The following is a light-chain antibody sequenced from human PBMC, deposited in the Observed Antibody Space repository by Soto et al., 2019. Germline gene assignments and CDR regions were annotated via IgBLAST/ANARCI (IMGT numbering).Light chain of an antibody. J-gene: IGKJ5*01. CDR1: QSVSSN. V-gene: IGKV3-15*01. CDR3: QQYNNWPPIT. Sequence: EIVLTQSPGTLSVSPGERATISCRASQSVSSNLAWYQQKPGQAPRLLIYGASTRATGIPARFSGSGSGTEFTLTISSLQSEDFAVYYCQQYNNWPPITLGQGTRLEIK. CDR2: GAS.